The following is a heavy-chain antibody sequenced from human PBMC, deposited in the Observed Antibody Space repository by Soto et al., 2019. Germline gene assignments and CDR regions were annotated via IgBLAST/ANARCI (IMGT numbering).Heavy chain of an antibody. CDR1: GYTFTSYG. CDR2: ISAYNGNT. J-gene: IGHJ5*02. D-gene: IGHD3-3*01. V-gene: IGHV1-18*04. CDR3: ARDFNSRITIFGVVYNWFDP. Sequence: ASVKVSCKASGYTFTSYGISWVRQAPGQGXEWMGWISAYNGNTNYAQKLQGRVTMTTDTSTSTAYMELRSLRSDDTAVYYCARDFNSRITIFGVVYNWFDPWGQGTLVTVSS.